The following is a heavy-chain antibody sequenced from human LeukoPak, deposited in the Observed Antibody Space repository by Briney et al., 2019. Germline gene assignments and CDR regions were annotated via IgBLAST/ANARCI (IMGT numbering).Heavy chain of an antibody. CDR3: ATGAYYYYGMDV. J-gene: IGHJ6*04. Sequence: GGSLRLSCAASGFTFDDYAMHWVRQAPGKGLEWVSLISWDGGSTYYADSVKGRFTISRDNSKNSLCLQMNSLRAEDTALYYCATGAYYYYGMDVWGKGTTVTVSS. V-gene: IGHV3-43D*04. D-gene: IGHD3-10*01. CDR1: GFTFDDYA. CDR2: ISWDGGST.